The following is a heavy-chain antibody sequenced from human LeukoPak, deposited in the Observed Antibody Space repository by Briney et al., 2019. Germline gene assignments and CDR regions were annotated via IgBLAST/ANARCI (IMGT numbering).Heavy chain of an antibody. V-gene: IGHV4-31*03. D-gene: IGHD6-25*01. CDR2: IYYSGST. Sequence: PSETLSLTCTVSGGSISSGGYYWSWIRQHPGKGLEWIGYIYYSGSTYYNPSLKSRVTISVDTSKNQFSLKLSSVTAADTAVYYCARQRLTSGNPDPWNDYWGQGTLVTVSS. CDR1: GGSISSGGYY. J-gene: IGHJ4*02. CDR3: ARQRLTSGNPDPWNDY.